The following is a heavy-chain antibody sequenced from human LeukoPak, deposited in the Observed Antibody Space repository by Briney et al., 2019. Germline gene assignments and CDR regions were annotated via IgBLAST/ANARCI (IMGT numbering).Heavy chain of an antibody. Sequence: GGSLRLSCAASGFTFSDYYMTWIRQAPGKGLEWVSYITSSGTTIYYADSVKGRFTISRDNAKNSLYLQMNSLRAEDTAVYYCAELGITMIGGVWGKGTTVTISS. CDR2: ITSSGTTI. CDR3: AELGITMIGGV. V-gene: IGHV3-11*04. CDR1: GFTFSDYY. J-gene: IGHJ6*04. D-gene: IGHD3-10*02.